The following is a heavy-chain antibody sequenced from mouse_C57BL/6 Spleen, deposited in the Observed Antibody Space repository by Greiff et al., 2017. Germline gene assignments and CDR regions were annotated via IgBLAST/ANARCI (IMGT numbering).Heavy chain of an antibody. CDR2: IRNKANGYTT. D-gene: IGHD2-3*01. J-gene: IGHJ2*01. CDR3: ARYTPDGYYVYFYY. Sequence: EVKLVESGGGLVQPGGSLSLSCAASGFTFTDYYMSWVRQPPGKALEWLGFIRNKANGYTTEYSASVKGRFTISRDNSQSNLYLQMNALRAEDNSTYYCARYTPDGYYVYFYYWGQGTTLTVSS. CDR1: GFTFTDYY. V-gene: IGHV7-3*01.